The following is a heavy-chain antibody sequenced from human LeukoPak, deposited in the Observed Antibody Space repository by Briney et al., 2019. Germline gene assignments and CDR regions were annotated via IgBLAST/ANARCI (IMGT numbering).Heavy chain of an antibody. CDR2: ISSSSDYI. CDR3: ARDLGYSGYDWGIGY. V-gene: IGHV3-21*01. J-gene: IGHJ4*02. CDR1: GFTFSSYT. D-gene: IGHD5-12*01. Sequence: GGSLRLSCAASGFTFSSYTMNWVRQAPGRGLEWVSSISSSSDYIHYADSVKGRFTISKDNAKNSLYLQMNSLRAEATAVYYCARDLGYSGYDWGIGYWGQGALVTVSS.